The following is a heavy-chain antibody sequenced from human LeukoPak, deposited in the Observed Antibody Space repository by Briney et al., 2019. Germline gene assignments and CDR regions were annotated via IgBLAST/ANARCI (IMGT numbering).Heavy chain of an antibody. D-gene: IGHD2-21*01. J-gene: IGHJ4*02. V-gene: IGHV3-21*01. CDR1: GFTFSSYS. CDR2: ISGKSGYI. Sequence: GGTLRLSCAASGFTFSSYSMNWVRQAPGKGLEWVSSISGKSGYIYYADSVKGRFTISRDNAKNSLYLQMNSLRAEDTAVYYCAREFPSILNWGQGTLVTVSS. CDR3: AREFPSILN.